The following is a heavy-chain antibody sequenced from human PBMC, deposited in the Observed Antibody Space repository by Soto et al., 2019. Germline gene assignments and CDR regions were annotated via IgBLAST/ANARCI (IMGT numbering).Heavy chain of an antibody. J-gene: IGHJ2*01. V-gene: IGHV1-69*01. CDR2: INTKFGAT. Sequence: QVQLVQSGAELKKPGSSVKVSCEASGGSFSKKAISWLRQAPGQGLEWMGGINTKFGATNYAPKFQGRITITADESTNTVYMTLSTLTFEDTAVYYCARGASSGFEYWYSDLWGRGTLVSVSS. D-gene: IGHD5-12*01. CDR3: ARGASSGFEYWYSDL. CDR1: GGSFSKKA.